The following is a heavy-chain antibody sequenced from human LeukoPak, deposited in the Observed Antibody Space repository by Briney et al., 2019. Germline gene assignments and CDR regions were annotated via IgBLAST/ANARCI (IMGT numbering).Heavy chain of an antibody. D-gene: IGHD3-3*01. CDR3: AKTYDFWSGYYFRVIDY. CDR1: GFTFSSYG. CDR2: IRYDGSNK. V-gene: IGHV3-30*02. J-gene: IGHJ4*02. Sequence: GGSLRLSCAASGFTFSSYGMHWVRQAPGKGLEWVAFIRYDGSNKYYADSVKGRFTFSRDNSKNTLYLQMNSLRAEDTAVYYCAKTYDFWSGYYFRVIDYWGQGTLVTVSS.